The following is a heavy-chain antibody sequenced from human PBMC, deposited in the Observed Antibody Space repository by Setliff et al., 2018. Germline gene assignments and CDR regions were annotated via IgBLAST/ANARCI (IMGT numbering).Heavy chain of an antibody. J-gene: IGHJ4*02. V-gene: IGHV4-59*01. Sequence: PSETLSLTCNVSGASIRNFYWTWIRQPPGKGLEWIGYVHFTGSTNYNPSXXSRVTMSVDVSKGQFSLRLSSVTAADAAVYYCARKVEQWLTPHFDYWGQGALVTVSS. D-gene: IGHD6-19*01. CDR3: ARKVEQWLTPHFDY. CDR2: VHFTGST. CDR1: GASIRNFY.